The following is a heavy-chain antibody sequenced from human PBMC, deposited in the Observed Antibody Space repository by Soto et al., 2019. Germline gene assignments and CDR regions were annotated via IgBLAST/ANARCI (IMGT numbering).Heavy chain of an antibody. CDR2: IYYSGST. CDR1: GGSISSSSYY. V-gene: IGHV4-39*01. J-gene: IGHJ5*02. D-gene: IGHD3-10*01. Sequence: QLQLQESGPGLVKPSETLSLTCTVSGGSISSSSYYWGWIRQPPGKGLEWIGSIYYSGSTYYNPSLKSRVTISVDTSKNQFSLKLSSVTAADTAVYYCARQVFGELSEINWFDPWGQGTLVTVSS. CDR3: ARQVFGELSEINWFDP.